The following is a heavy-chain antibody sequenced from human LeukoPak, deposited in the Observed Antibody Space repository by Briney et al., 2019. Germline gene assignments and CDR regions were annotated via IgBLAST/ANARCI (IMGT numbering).Heavy chain of an antibody. Sequence: GGPLRLPCAASGFTFSSYGMHWLRQAPGKALEWLAFIRYDGSNKYYADSVKGRFTISRDNSKNTLYLQMNSLRAEATAVYSCAKDPSFGELYYWGQGTLVTVSS. J-gene: IGHJ4*02. CDR2: IRYDGSNK. CDR1: GFTFSSYG. V-gene: IGHV3-30*02. CDR3: AKDPSFGELYY. D-gene: IGHD3-10*01.